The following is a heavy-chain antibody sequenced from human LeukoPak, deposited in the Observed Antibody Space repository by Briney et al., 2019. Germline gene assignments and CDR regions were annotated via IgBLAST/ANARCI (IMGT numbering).Heavy chain of an antibody. J-gene: IGHJ5*02. Sequence: SQTLSLTCTVSGASISSGTYFWSWIRQPAGKGLEWIGRIYTGGSGPVYTSGSTNYSPSLKSRVTISADTVKNQFSLKLRSVTAANTDVYYCAKALFFNGICEWFAPWRQGTLVSVSS. V-gene: IGHV4-61*02. CDR2: IYTGGSGPVYTSGST. D-gene: IGHD2-8*01. CDR1: GASISSGTYF. CDR3: AKALFFNGICEWFAP.